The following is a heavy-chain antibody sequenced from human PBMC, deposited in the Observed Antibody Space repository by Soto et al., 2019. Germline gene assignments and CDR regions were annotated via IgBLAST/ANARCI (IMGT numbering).Heavy chain of an antibody. J-gene: IGHJ4*02. V-gene: IGHV3-30*09. Sequence: QVQLVESGGGVVQPGRSLRLSCAASGFMFSDYAMHWVRQAPGKGLEWVAVISYGGDNKYYADSVRGRFAISRDNLKNTLDLQMNSLNPEDTAVYHCAKARHSTSWYGLEADLWGQGTLVTVSS. CDR2: ISYGGDNK. D-gene: IGHD6-13*01. CDR3: AKARHSTSWYGLEADL. CDR1: GFMFSDYA.